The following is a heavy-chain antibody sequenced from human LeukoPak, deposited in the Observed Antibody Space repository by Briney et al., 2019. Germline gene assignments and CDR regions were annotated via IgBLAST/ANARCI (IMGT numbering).Heavy chain of an antibody. CDR2: IYYSGST. CDR3: ARHAGYSYGYYFDY. CDR1: GGSISSYY. Sequence: SETLSFTCTVSGGSISSYYWSWIRQPPGKGLEWIGYIYYSGSTNYNPSLKSRVTISVDTSKNQFSLKLSSVTAADTAVYYCARHAGYSYGYYFDYWGQGTLVTVSS. V-gene: IGHV4-59*08. D-gene: IGHD5-18*01. J-gene: IGHJ4*02.